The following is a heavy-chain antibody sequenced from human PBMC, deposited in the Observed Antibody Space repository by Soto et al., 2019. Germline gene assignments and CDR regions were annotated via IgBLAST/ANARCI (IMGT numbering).Heavy chain of an antibody. Sequence: QVQLGQSGAEVKKPGSSVKVSCKVSGGTFNIRWVRQAPGQGLEWMGGIITVIDTANYARKFQGRVVIGPDRGTNVVYREIMSMTLDDKAVYYCARGCGADAFAIWGQVTMVTVSS. J-gene: IGHJ3*02. V-gene: IGHV1-69*06. D-gene: IGHD1-26*01. CDR1: GGTFN. CDR3: ARGCGADAFAI. CDR2: IITVIDTA.